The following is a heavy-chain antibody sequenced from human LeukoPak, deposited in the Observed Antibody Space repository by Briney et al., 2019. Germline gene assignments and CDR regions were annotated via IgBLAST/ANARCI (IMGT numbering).Heavy chain of an antibody. Sequence: SETLSLTCTVSGGSIRSDTYYWSWIRQPAGKGLEWIGRIYTSGTTNYNPSLKSRVTISVDTSKNQFSLKLNSVTAADTAVYYCARVSLGPDAYFDYWGQGTLVTVSS. V-gene: IGHV4-61*02. J-gene: IGHJ4*02. CDR3: ARVSLGPDAYFDY. CDR1: GGSIRSDTYY. D-gene: IGHD2-2*01. CDR2: IYTSGTT.